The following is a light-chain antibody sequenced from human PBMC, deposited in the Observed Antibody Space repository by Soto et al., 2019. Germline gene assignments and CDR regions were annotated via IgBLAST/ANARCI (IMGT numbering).Light chain of an antibody. J-gene: IGKJ1*01. CDR3: QQSYSTTQA. Sequence: DIQMTQSPSSLSASVGDRVTITCRASQSISSYLNWYQQKPGKAPKLLIYAASSLQSGVPSRFSGSGSGTDFTLTISSLQPEDFATYYCQQSYSTTQAFGQGTKVYIK. CDR2: AAS. CDR1: QSISSY. V-gene: IGKV1-39*01.